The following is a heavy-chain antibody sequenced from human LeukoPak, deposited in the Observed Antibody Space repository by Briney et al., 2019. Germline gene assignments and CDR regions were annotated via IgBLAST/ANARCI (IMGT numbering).Heavy chain of an antibody. CDR1: GGSISSSSYY. Sequence: SETLSLTCTVSGGSISSSSYYWGWIRQPPGKGLEWIGSIYYSGSTYYNPSLKSRVTISVDTSKNQFSLKLSSVTAADTAVYYCARPQVELGSFDYWGQGTLVTVYS. CDR2: IYYSGST. D-gene: IGHD3-16*01. V-gene: IGHV4-39*01. CDR3: ARPQVELGSFDY. J-gene: IGHJ4*02.